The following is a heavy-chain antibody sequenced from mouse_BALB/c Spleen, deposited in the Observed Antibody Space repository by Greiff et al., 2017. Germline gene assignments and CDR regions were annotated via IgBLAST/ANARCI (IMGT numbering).Heavy chain of an antibody. CDR2: IRNKANGYTT. J-gene: IGHJ4*01. CDR3: ARDPRTMDY. Sequence: EVHLVESGGGLVQPGGSLRLPCATSGFTFTDYYMSWVRQPPGKALEWLGFIRNKANGYTTEYSASVKGRFTISRDNSQSILYLQMNTLRAEDSAAYNCARDPRTMDYWGAGTSVTVAS. CDR1: GFTFTDYY. V-gene: IGHV7-3*02. D-gene: IGHD3-1*01.